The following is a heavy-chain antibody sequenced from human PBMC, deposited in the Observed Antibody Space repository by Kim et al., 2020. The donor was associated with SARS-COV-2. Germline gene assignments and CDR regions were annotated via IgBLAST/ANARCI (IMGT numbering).Heavy chain of an antibody. CDR3: ARVWGYFGSGSSTIDN. CDR1: DDSVSSYY. J-gene: IGHJ4*01. Sequence: SETLSLTCTISDDSVSSYYWSWIRQSPGMGLEWVGYIYYTGRAVYNPSLKSRVTISMATSKKHFFLSLYSVTTADTAAYYCARVWGYFGSGSSTIDNWG. CDR2: IYYTGRA. D-gene: IGHD3-10*01. V-gene: IGHV4-59*02.